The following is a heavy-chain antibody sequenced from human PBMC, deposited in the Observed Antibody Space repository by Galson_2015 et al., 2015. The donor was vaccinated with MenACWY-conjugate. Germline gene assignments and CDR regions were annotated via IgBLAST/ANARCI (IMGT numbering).Heavy chain of an antibody. CDR1: GFTFSSFW. D-gene: IGHD3-16*01. CDR3: ARAGATGYAFDY. CDR2: IKQDGSEK. V-gene: IGHV3-7*03. Sequence: SLRLSCAASGFTFSSFWMSWVRQAPGKGLECVANIKQDGSEKYYVDSMKGRFTISRDNSQNSLYLQINSLRAEDTAVYYCARAGATGYAFDYWGQGTLVTVSS. J-gene: IGHJ4*02.